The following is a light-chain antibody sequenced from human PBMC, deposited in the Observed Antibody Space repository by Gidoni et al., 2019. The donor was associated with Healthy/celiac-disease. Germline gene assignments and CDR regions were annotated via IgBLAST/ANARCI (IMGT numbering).Light chain of an antibody. CDR2: GAS. V-gene: IGKV3-15*01. J-gene: IGKJ5*01. CDR1: QSVSSN. CDR3: QQYNNSPI. Sequence: EIVMTQSPATLSVSPGERATLSCRASQSVSSNLAWYQQKPGQAPRLLIYGASTRATGIPARCSGSGSGTEFTLTISSLQSEDFAVYYCQQYNNSPIFGQGTRLEIK.